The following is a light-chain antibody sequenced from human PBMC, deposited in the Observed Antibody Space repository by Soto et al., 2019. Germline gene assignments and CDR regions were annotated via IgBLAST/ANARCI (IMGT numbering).Light chain of an antibody. Sequence: ALTQSAYMSRPPGQSITIAGTGTSSDVGSYNYVSWYQQHPGKAPKLMIYDVSNRPSGVSDRFSGSKSGNTASLTISGLQAEDEADYYCTSYITAGTYVFGTGT. J-gene: IGLJ1*01. CDR3: TSYITAGTYV. CDR1: SSDVGSYNY. CDR2: DVS. V-gene: IGLV2-14*03.